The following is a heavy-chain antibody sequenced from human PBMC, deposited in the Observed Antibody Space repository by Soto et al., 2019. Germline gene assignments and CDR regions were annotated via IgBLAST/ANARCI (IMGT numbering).Heavy chain of an antibody. V-gene: IGHV3-30*18. J-gene: IGHJ4*02. CDR3: XKDEGVGGTLGLFDY. CDR2: MSSDGSKI. D-gene: IGHD1-26*01. CDR1: GFDFTYYA. Sequence: QVQLVESGGGAVQPGESLRLSCVASGFDFTYYAMHWVRQAPGKGLESVAVMSSDGSKIHHTDSVKGRFTISRDNSKNTLYLQMNSLRKEDXAVXXXXKDEGVGGTLGLFDYWGQGTLVSVSS.